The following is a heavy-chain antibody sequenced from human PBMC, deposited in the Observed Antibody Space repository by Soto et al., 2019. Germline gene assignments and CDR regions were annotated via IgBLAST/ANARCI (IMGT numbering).Heavy chain of an antibody. CDR2: IYYGGNT. V-gene: IGHV4-59*08. CDR3: ASRLYGSNAFFDS. Sequence: PSETLSLTCTVSGGSISSYYWSWIRQPPGKGLEWIGYIYYGGNTHSNPSLKSRVIISVDTSKNQFSLKLSSVTAADTAVYYCASRLYGSNAFFDSWGQGALVTVSS. CDR1: GGSISSYY. J-gene: IGHJ4*02. D-gene: IGHD4-17*01.